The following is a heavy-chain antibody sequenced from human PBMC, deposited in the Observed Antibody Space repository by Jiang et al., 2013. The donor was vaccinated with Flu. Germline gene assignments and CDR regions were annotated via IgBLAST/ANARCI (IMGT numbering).Heavy chain of an antibody. CDR3: ARLYDSSGYYSDY. J-gene: IGHJ4*02. Sequence: MPGKGLEWMGIIYPGDSDTRYSPSFQGQVTISADKSISTAYLQWSSLKASDTAMYYCARLYDSSGYYSDYWGQGTLVTVSS. V-gene: IGHV5-51*01. D-gene: IGHD3-22*01. CDR2: IYPGDSDT.